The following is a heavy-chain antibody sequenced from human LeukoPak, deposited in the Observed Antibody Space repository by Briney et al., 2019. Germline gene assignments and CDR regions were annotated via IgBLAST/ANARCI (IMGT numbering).Heavy chain of an antibody. CDR3: ARALITTLDY. D-gene: IGHD3-3*01. CDR1: GFTFSSYW. J-gene: IGHJ4*02. CDR2: INSDGSTT. Sequence: GGSLRLSCAASGFTFSSYWMHWVRHAPGKGLVWVSRINSDGSTTSYADSVKGRFTISRGNAKNTLYLQMNSLRAEDTAVYYCARALITTLDYWGQGTLVTVPS. V-gene: IGHV3-74*01.